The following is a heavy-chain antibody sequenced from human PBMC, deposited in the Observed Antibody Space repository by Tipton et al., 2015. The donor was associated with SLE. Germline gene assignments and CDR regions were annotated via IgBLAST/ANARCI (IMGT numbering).Heavy chain of an antibody. CDR3: ASMGGTAFDI. Sequence: SLRLSCAASGFTFSSYWMHWVRQAPGKGLEWVSGTSWNSVSIGYADSVKGRFTVSRDNAKNSLYLQMNSLKDEDTALYYCASMGGTAFDIWGQGTMVTVSS. J-gene: IGHJ3*02. CDR1: GFTFSSYW. V-gene: IGHV3-9*01. CDR2: TSWNSVSI. D-gene: IGHD3-16*01.